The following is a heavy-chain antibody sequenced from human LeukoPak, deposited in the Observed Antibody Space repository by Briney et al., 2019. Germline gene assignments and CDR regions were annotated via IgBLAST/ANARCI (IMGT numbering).Heavy chain of an antibody. CDR2: INAGNGNT. J-gene: IGHJ4*02. V-gene: IGHV1-3*01. Sequence: GASVKVSCKASGYTFTSYAMHWVRQAPGQRLEWMGWINAGNGNTKYSQKFQGRVTITMDTSASTAYVDLSSLTSEDTAVYYCARQGAAGPKFDCWGQGTLVTVSS. CDR1: GYTFTSYA. D-gene: IGHD6-13*01. CDR3: ARQGAAGPKFDC.